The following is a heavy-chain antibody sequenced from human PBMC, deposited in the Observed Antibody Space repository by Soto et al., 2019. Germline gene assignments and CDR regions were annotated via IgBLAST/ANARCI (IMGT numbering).Heavy chain of an antibody. CDR1: GYTFTGYD. CDR3: AGAKVGTTGIDF. Sequence: QAQLVQSGAEVKKPGASVKVSCKASGYTFTGYDINWVRQATGQGLEWMGWMNPNSGNTGYAQNFPGRVTMTRDNSITTAYMELTSLRDDDSAVYYCAGAKVGTTGIDFWGQGPLVTVSS. V-gene: IGHV1-8*01. D-gene: IGHD1-26*01. J-gene: IGHJ4*02. CDR2: MNPNSGNT.